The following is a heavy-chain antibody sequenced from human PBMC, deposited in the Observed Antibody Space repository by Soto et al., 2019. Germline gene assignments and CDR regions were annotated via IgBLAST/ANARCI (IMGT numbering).Heavy chain of an antibody. Sequence: SETLSLTCTVSGGSLSSGGYYWSWIRQHPGKGLEWIGYIYYSGSTYYNPSLKSRVTISVDTSKNQFSLKLSSVTAADTAVYYCAREGGIVGATAADYWGQGTLVTVSS. CDR1: GGSLSSGGYY. D-gene: IGHD1-26*01. CDR2: IYYSGST. V-gene: IGHV4-31*03. CDR3: AREGGIVGATAADY. J-gene: IGHJ4*02.